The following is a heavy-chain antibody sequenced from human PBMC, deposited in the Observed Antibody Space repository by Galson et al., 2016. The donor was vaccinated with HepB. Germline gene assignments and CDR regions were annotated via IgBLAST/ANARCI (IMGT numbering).Heavy chain of an antibody. V-gene: IGHV3-23*01. Sequence: SLRLSCAASGFTFSSYSMNWVRQAPGKGLEWVSIIGNEGTTSYAESVKGRFTISRDDSKNTVFLQLYSLRVEDTAVYFCARDPPGPDGAFDLWGQGTMVTVSP. J-gene: IGHJ3*01. D-gene: IGHD5-24*01. CDR3: ARDPPGPDGAFDL. CDR1: GFTFSSYS. CDR2: IIGNEGTT.